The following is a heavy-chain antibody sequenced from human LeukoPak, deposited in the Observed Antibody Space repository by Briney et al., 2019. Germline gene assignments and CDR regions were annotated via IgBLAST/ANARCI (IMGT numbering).Heavy chain of an antibody. CDR1: GITFSSYA. CDR2: ISGTGGST. Sequence: PGGSLRLSCAASGITFSSYAMSWVRQAPGKGLEWVSAISGTGGSTYYADSVKGRFTISRDNAKNSLYLQMNSLRAEDTAIYYCARENMYDSSDYYGWSGYYDHWGQGTLVTVSS. J-gene: IGHJ4*02. V-gene: IGHV3-23*01. D-gene: IGHD3-22*01. CDR3: ARENMYDSSDYYGWSGYYDH.